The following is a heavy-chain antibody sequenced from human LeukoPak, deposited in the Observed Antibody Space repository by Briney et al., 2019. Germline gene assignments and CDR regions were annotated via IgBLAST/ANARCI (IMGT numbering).Heavy chain of an antibody. J-gene: IGHJ4*02. CDR3: ARVLFGELLEAFDY. Sequence: SETLSLTCTVSGGSISSYYWSWIRQPPGKGLEWIGYIYYSGSTNYNPSLKSRVTISVDTSKNQFSLKLSSVTAADTAVYYCARVLFGELLEAFDYWGQGTLVTVSS. CDR2: IYYSGST. CDR1: GGSISSYY. D-gene: IGHD3-10*02. V-gene: IGHV4-59*01.